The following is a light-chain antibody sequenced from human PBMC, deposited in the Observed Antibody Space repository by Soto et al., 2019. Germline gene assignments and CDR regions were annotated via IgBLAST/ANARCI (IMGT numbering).Light chain of an antibody. V-gene: IGKV3-15*01. J-gene: IGKJ1*01. Sequence: EIVMTQSPATLSVSPGERATLSCRASQSVSSNLAWYQQKLGQAPRLLIYGASTRATGISARISGSGSGTEFTLTISSLQSEDFAIYYCQQYNNWPRTFGQGTKVDI. CDR1: QSVSSN. CDR3: QQYNNWPRT. CDR2: GAS.